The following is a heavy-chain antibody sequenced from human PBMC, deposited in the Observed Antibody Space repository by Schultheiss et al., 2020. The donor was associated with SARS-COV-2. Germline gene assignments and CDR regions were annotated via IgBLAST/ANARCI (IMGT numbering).Heavy chain of an antibody. Sequence: GGSLRLSCAASGFTFSGSAMHWVRQASGKGLEWVGRIRSKANSYATAYAASVKGRFTISRDDSKNTAYLQMNSLKTEDTAVYYCARGWTPYCSSTSCYAGGMDVWGQGTTVTVSS. CDR3: ARGWTPYCSSTSCYAGGMDV. J-gene: IGHJ6*02. V-gene: IGHV3-73*01. CDR2: IRSKANSYAT. D-gene: IGHD2-2*01. CDR1: GFTFSGSA.